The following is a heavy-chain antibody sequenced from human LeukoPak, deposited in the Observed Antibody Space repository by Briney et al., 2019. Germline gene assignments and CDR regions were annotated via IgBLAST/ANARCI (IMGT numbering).Heavy chain of an antibody. CDR1: GGSISSYY. CDR3: ARGFYYDSSGYPDAFDI. D-gene: IGHD3-22*01. V-gene: IGHV4-59*01. J-gene: IGHJ3*02. CDR2: IYYSGST. Sequence: SETLSLTCTVSGGSISSYYWSWIRQPPGKGLEWIGYIYYSGSTNYNPSLKSRVTISVDTSKNQFSLKLSSVTAADTAVYYCARGFYYDSSGYPDAFDIWGQGTMVTVSS.